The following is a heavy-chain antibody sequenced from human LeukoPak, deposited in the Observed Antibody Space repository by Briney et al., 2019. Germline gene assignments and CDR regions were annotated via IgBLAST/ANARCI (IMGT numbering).Heavy chain of an antibody. Sequence: PGGSLRLSCAASGFTFSSYAMSWVRQAPGKGLEWVSAISGSGGSTYYADSVKGRFTISRDNSKNTLYLQMNNLRAEDTAVYYCAKDGGIAAAGTFIGVDYWGQGTLVTVS. CDR3: AKDGGIAAAGTFIGVDY. J-gene: IGHJ4*02. CDR1: GFTFSSYA. D-gene: IGHD6-13*01. CDR2: ISGSGGST. V-gene: IGHV3-23*01.